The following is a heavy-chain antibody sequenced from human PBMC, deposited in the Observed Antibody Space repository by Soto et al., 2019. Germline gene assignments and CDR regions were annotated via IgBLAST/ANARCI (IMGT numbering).Heavy chain of an antibody. D-gene: IGHD6-19*01. CDR3: AKPLQQWLLQGSGVDV. CDR2: ISGDTATT. Sequence: GGSLRLSCAASGFSFSEYSMTWVGQAPGKGLQWVSAISGDTATTHYADSVKGRFTISRGNSRDTLYLQMNSLRVEDTAIYYCAKPLQQWLLQGSGVDVWGQGTTVTVSS. V-gene: IGHV3-23*01. J-gene: IGHJ6*02. CDR1: GFSFSEYS.